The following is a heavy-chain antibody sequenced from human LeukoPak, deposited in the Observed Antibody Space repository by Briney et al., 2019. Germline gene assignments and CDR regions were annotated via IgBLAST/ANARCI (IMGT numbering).Heavy chain of an antibody. CDR1: GYTFTSYY. V-gene: IGHV1-46*01. D-gene: IGHD5-18*01. Sequence: ASVKVSCKASGYTFTSYYMNWVRQAPGQGLEWMGIINPSGGSTSYAQKFQGRVTMTRDMSTSTVYMELSSLRSEDTAVYYCARDGYSYGYNYWGQGTLVTVSS. J-gene: IGHJ4*02. CDR3: ARDGYSYGYNY. CDR2: INPSGGST.